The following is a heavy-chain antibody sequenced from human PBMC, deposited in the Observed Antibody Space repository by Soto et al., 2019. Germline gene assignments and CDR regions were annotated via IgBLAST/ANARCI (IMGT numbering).Heavy chain of an antibody. D-gene: IGHD1-26*01. CDR1: GFTFDYYW. CDR2: IHSDGTST. V-gene: IGHV3-74*01. CDR3: ARGDRGAFDL. J-gene: IGHJ3*01. Sequence: EVQLVESGGGLVQPGESLRLSCAASGFTFDYYWMHWVRQAPGKGLVWVSRIHSDGTSTTYADSVKGRFTISRDNAKNTLSLQVNSLRAEDTAVYYCARGDRGAFDLWGQGTVVTFSS.